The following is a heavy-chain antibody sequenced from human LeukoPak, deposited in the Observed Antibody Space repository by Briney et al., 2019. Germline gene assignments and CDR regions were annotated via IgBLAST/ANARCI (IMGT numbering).Heavy chain of an antibody. J-gene: IGHJ6*03. D-gene: IGHD3-3*02. V-gene: IGHV1-2*06. CDR2: INPKRGDT. CDR3: ARVLEGHMDV. Sequence: ASVKVSCKASGYTFNDYFIHWVRQAPGQGLEWMGRINPKRGDTDNAQKFEGRVAMTSDTSINTVYMDLIRLRFDDTAVYYCARVLEGHMDVWGNGTTVTV. CDR1: GYTFNDYF.